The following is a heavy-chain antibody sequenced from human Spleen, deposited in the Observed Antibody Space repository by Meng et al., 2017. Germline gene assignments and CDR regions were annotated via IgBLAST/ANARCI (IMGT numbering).Heavy chain of an antibody. CDR2: ISGSGTIK. D-gene: IGHD5-24*01. Sequence: GESLKISCAASGFTFDDYTMHWVRQAPGKGLEWVSYISGSGTIKYYADSVKGRFTISRDNAKNSLYLQVNSLRAEDTAVYYCAREAGWLHLLDYWGQGALVTVSS. J-gene: IGHJ4*02. V-gene: IGHV3-48*04. CDR1: GFTFDDYT. CDR3: AREAGWLHLLDY.